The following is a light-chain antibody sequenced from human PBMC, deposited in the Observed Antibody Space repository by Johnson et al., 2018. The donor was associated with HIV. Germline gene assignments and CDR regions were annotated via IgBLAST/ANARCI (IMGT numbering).Light chain of an antibody. J-gene: IGLJ1*01. CDR3: GTWDSGLSGGLYL. CDR2: DNN. V-gene: IGLV1-51*01. CDR1: NSNIGSNY. Sequence: QSVLTQPPSVSAAPGQKVTISCSGSNSNIGSNYVSWYQQLPGTAPKLLIYDNNKRPSGIPDLFSGSKSGTSATLGITGLQTGDEAVYYCGTWDSGLSGGLYLFGPGTKVTVL.